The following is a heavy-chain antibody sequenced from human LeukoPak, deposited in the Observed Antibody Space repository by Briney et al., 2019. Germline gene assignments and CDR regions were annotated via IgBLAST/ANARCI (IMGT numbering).Heavy chain of an antibody. CDR2: ISSSSSYT. V-gene: IGHV3-21*01. J-gene: IGHJ3*02. Sequence: PGGSLRLSCAASGFIFSSFGMNWVRQAPGKGLEWVSSISSSSSYTYYADSLKGRFTISRDNAKKSLYLQINSLRAEDTAVYYCARGSVATRNAFDIWGQGTMVTVSS. CDR3: ARGSVATRNAFDI. D-gene: IGHD5-12*01. CDR1: GFIFSSFG.